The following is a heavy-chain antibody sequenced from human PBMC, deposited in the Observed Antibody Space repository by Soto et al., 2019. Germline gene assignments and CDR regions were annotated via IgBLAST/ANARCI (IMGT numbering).Heavy chain of an antibody. D-gene: IGHD3-22*01. CDR1: GFTFSSYA. J-gene: IGHJ4*02. V-gene: IGHV3-23*01. Sequence: GGSLRLSCAASGFTFSSYAMSWVRQAPGKGLEWVSAISGSGGSTYYADSVKGRFTISRDNSKNTLYLQMNSLRAEDTAVYYCAKDRGQPSSSYQGDYWGQGTLVTVSS. CDR2: ISGSGGST. CDR3: AKDRGQPSSSYQGDY.